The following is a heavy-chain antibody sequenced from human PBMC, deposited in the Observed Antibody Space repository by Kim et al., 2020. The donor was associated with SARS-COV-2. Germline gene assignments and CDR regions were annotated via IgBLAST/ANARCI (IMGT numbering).Heavy chain of an antibody. CDR1: GFTFGDYA. CDR2: IRSKAYGGTT. J-gene: IGHJ6*02. D-gene: IGHD1-26*01. Sequence: GGSLRLSCTASGFTFGDYAMSWVRQAPGKGLEWVGFIRSKAYGGTTEYAASVKGRFTISRDDSKSIAYLQMNSLKTEDTAVYYCTRGGVGAQPLYYYGMDVWGQGTTVTVSS. CDR3: TRGGVGAQPLYYYGMDV. V-gene: IGHV3-49*04.